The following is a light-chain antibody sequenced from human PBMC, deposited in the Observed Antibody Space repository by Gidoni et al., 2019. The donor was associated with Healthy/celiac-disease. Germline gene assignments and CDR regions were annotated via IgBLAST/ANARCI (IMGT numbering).Light chain of an antibody. Sequence: DIVMTQSPDSLAVSLGERATINCKSSQSVLYSSNNKNYLAWYQQKPGQPPKLLIYWASTRESGVPDRFSGSGSGTDFTLTISSLQAEDEAVYYCQQYYSTPPFTFGPXTKVDIK. J-gene: IGKJ3*01. V-gene: IGKV4-1*01. CDR1: QSVLYSSNNKNY. CDR2: WAS. CDR3: QQYYSTPPFT.